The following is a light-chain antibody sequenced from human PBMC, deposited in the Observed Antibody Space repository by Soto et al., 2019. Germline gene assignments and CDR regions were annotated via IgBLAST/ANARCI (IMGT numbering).Light chain of an antibody. CDR1: SSNIGRNY. CDR2: RNN. CDR3: AAWDDSLSGAV. J-gene: IGLJ7*01. Sequence: QSVLTQPPSASGTPGQNVTISCSGSSSNIGRNYVYWYQQFPGTAPKLLIDRNNQRPSGVPDRFSGSKSGTSASLVISGLRSEDEADYYCAAWDDSLSGAVFGGGTQLTVL. V-gene: IGLV1-47*01.